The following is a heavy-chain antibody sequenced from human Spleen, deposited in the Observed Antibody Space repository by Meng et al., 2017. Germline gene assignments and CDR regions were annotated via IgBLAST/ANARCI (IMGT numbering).Heavy chain of an antibody. Sequence: VQLQQWGAGLLKPSETLSLTCAVHGGTISGYYWSWIRQPPGKGLEWIGEINDSGSTNYNPSLKSRVTISKDTSKNQFSLKLSSVTAADTAVYYCARTIGVEYSSSWYYFDYWGQGTLVTVSS. CDR3: ARTIGVEYSSSWYYFDY. CDR1: GGTISGYY. D-gene: IGHD6-13*01. V-gene: IGHV4-34*01. J-gene: IGHJ4*02. CDR2: INDSGST.